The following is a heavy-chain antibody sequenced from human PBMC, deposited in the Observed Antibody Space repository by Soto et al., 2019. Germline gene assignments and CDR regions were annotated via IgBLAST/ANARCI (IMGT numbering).Heavy chain of an antibody. CDR1: GFTFSSYA. D-gene: IGHD6-19*01. Sequence: GGSLRLSCAASGFTFSSYAMSWVRQAPGKGLEWVSAISGSGGSTYYADSVKGRFTISRDNSKNTLYLQMNSLRAEDTAVYYCAKNSGGEQWLVYNYYYYYGMDVWGQGTTVTVSS. CDR3: AKNSGGEQWLVYNYYYYYGMDV. J-gene: IGHJ6*02. CDR2: ISGSGGST. V-gene: IGHV3-23*01.